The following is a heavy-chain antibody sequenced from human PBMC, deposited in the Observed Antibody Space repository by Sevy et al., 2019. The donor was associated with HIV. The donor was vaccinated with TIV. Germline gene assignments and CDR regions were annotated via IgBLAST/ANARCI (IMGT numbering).Heavy chain of an antibody. CDR3: AKQDYSSSWFPFDY. CDR2: IWYDGSNK. CDR1: GFTFSSYG. D-gene: IGHD6-13*01. Sequence: GGSLRLSCAASGFTFSSYGMHWVRQAPGKGLEWVAVIWYDGSNKYYADSVKGRFTISRDNSKNTLDLQMNSLRAEDTAVYYCAKQDYSSSWFPFDYWGQGTLVTVSS. V-gene: IGHV3-33*06. J-gene: IGHJ4*02.